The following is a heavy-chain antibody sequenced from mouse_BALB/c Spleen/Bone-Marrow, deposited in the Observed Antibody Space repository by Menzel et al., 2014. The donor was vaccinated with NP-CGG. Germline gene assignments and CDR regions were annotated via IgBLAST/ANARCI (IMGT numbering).Heavy chain of an antibody. CDR2: IYPGDGNT. CDR3: ARDGNSPAWFAY. V-gene: IGHV1-87*01. D-gene: IGHD2-1*01. CDR1: GYTFTSYW. J-gene: IGHJ3*01. Sequence: VQRVESGAELARPGASVKLSCKASGYTFTSYWMQWVKQRPGQGLEWIGAIYPGDGNTRYTQKFKGKATLTADKSSSTAYMQLSSLASEDSAVYYCARDGNSPAWFAYWGQGTPVTVSA.